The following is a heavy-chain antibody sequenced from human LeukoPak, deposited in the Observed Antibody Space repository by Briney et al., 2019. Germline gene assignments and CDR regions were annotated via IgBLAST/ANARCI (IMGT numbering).Heavy chain of an antibody. V-gene: IGHV3-23*01. CDR2: ISGSGGST. CDR3: AKGMFGSGWYGDDY. J-gene: IGHJ4*02. D-gene: IGHD6-19*01. Sequence: GGSLRLSCAASGFTFSSYAMSWVRQAPGKGLEWVSAISGSGGSTYYADSVKGRFTISRDNSKNTLYQQMNSLRAEDTAVYYCAKGMFGSGWYGDDYWGQGTLVTVSS. CDR1: GFTFSSYA.